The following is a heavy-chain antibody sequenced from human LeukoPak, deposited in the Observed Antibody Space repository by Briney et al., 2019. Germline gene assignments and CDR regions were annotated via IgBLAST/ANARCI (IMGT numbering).Heavy chain of an antibody. CDR1: EFTFGTYA. CDR2: ISSNGRDT. CDR3: ARLAAAGHSDY. Sequence: QPGGSLRLSCSASEFTFGTYAMLWVRQAPGKGLEYVSAISSNGRDTYYAASVRGRFSISRVNSNNTLYLQMSSLRPEDTAMYYCARLAAAGHSDYWGQGSLVAVSS. D-gene: IGHD6-13*01. V-gene: IGHV3-64D*06. J-gene: IGHJ4*02.